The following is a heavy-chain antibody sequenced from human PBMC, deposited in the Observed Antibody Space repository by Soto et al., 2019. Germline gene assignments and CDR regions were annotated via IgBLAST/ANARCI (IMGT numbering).Heavy chain of an antibody. CDR2: TTPLLGTT. D-gene: IGHD3-22*01. CDR1: GGTLNTYA. Sequence: QVQRVQSGAEVKKPGSSVKVSCKASGGTLNTYASNWLRQAPGQGFEWMGGTTPLLGTTDYAQKFQGRLTISADEARNTLYMALRSLTSDDTAVYYCTRSESSDTGDHWGQGTLVVVSS. V-gene: IGHV1-69*01. J-gene: IGHJ4*02. CDR3: TRSESSDTGDH.